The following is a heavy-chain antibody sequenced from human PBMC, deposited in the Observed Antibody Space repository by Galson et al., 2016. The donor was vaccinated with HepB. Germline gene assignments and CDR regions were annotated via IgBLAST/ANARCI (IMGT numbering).Heavy chain of an antibody. D-gene: IGHD7-27*01. V-gene: IGHV4-4*02. CDR3: VRVWGKYCDH. J-gene: IGHJ4*02. CDR2: MYHSGYT. CDR1: GASISINNW. Sequence: SETLSLTCAVSGASISINNWWSWVRQPPGKGLEWIGEMYHSGYTNYNPSLKSRVTMSVDKSKNQFSLRLFAVTAADTAVYHCVRVWGKYCDHWGQGTLVTVSS.